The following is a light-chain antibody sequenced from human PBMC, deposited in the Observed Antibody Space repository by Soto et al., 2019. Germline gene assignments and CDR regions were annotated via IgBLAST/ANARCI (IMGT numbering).Light chain of an antibody. Sequence: DIQMTQSPSSLSASVGDRVTITCRASQSISSYLNWYQQKPGKAPKRLIYAASSLHSGVPSRFSGSGSGTAFTLTISSLQPEDFATYYCPQSYSTPRTIGQGTKLEIK. CDR3: PQSYSTPRT. J-gene: IGKJ2*02. CDR2: AAS. CDR1: QSISSY. V-gene: IGKV1-39*01.